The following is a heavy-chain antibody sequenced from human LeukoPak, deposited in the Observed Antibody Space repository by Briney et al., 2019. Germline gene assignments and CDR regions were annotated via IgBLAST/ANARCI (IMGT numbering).Heavy chain of an antibody. Sequence: GGSLRLSCAASGFTFTSYSMSWVRQAPGKGLEWVARLVYDARSDYANSVKGRFSISRDDSKNTLFLDMSNLRVEDTALYYCARDLSAAFDFWGQGVLVTVSS. CDR3: ARDLSAAFDF. J-gene: IGHJ4*02. D-gene: IGHD6-19*01. V-gene: IGHV3-33*08. CDR1: GFTFTSYS. CDR2: LVYDARS.